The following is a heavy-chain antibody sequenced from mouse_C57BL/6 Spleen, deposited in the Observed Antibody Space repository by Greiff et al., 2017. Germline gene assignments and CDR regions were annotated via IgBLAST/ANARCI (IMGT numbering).Heavy chain of an antibody. J-gene: IGHJ1*03. CDR3: ARGPHWYFDV. CDR2: IYPSDSET. CDR1: GYTFTSYW. Sequence: QVQLQQSGAELVRPGSSVKLSCKASGYTFTSYWMDWVKQRPGQGLEWIGNIYPSDSETHYNQKFKDKATLTVDKSSGTAYMQRSSLTSEDSAVYYCARGPHWYFDVWGTGTTVTVSS. V-gene: IGHV1-61*01.